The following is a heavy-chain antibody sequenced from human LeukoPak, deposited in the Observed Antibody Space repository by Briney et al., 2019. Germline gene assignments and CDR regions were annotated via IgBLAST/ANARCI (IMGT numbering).Heavy chain of an antibody. Sequence: ASVKVSCKASGYTFTGYYMHWVRQAPGQGLEWMGWINPNSGGTNYAQKLQGRVTMTTDTSTSTAYMELGSLRSDDTAVYYCARDEARYSSGYYPNWSDPWGQGTLVTVSS. CDR2: INPNSGGT. J-gene: IGHJ5*02. D-gene: IGHD3-22*01. V-gene: IGHV1-2*02. CDR1: GYTFTGYY. CDR3: ARDEARYSSGYYPNWSDP.